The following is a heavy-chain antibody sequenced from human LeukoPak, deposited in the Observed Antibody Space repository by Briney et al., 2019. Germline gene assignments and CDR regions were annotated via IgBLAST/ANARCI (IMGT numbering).Heavy chain of an antibody. CDR3: ATGMYGDRFNYGMDV. V-gene: IGHV3-13*01. J-gene: IGHJ6*02. CDR2: IGTAGDT. D-gene: IGHD4-17*01. Sequence: GGFLRLSCAASGFTFSSYDMHWVRQATGKGLEWVSAIGTAGDTYYPGSVKGRFTISRENAKNSLYLQMNSLRAGDTAVYYCATGMYGDRFNYGMDVWGQGTTVTVSS. CDR1: GFTFSSYD.